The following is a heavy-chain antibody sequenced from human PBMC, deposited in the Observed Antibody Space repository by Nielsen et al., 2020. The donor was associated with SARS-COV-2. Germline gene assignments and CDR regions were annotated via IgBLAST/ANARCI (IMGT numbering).Heavy chain of an antibody. V-gene: IGHV3-33*03. Sequence: SCKASGGTFSSYGMQWVRQAPGKGLEWVVVIWYDGSNKYYADSVKGRFTISRDNAKNSLYLQMNSLRAEDKALYYCAKGANDEQQLVRDWGQGTLVTVSS. CDR1: GGTFSSYG. J-gene: IGHJ4*02. D-gene: IGHD6-13*01. CDR3: AKGANDEQQLVRD. CDR2: IWYDGSNK.